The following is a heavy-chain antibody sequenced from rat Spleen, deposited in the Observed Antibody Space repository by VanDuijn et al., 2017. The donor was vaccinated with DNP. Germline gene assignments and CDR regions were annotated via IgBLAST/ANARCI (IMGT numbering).Heavy chain of an antibody. V-gene: IGHV5-22*01. J-gene: IGHJ2*01. Sequence: EVQLVESGGGLVQPGRSLKLSCAASGFTFSAYYMAWVRQAPTRGLEWVAYISLDGGDSYYAGAVKGRFSVSRDNAKSTLYLQMNSRRSEDMATYYCARDYSGFNFFDYWGQGVMVTVSS. CDR3: ARDYSGFNFFDY. D-gene: IGHD4-4*01. CDR1: GFTFSAYY. CDR2: ISLDGGDS.